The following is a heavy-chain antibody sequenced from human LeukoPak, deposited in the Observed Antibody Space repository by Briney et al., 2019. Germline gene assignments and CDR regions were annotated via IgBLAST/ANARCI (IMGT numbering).Heavy chain of an antibody. V-gene: IGHV3-23*01. D-gene: IGHD6-19*01. CDR3: AKRGPGSGWYYFDC. CDR1: GFTFSSYS. Sequence: GGSLILSCAASGFTFSSYSMNWVRQAPGKGLEWVSGISGSGGSTSYADSVKGRFTISRDNSKNTLYLQMNSLRAEDTAVYYCAKRGPGSGWYYFDCWGQGTLATVSS. J-gene: IGHJ4*02. CDR2: ISGSGGST.